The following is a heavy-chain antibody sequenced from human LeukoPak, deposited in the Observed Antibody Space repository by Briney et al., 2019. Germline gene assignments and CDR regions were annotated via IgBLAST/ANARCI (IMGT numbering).Heavy chain of an antibody. CDR3: ARDPGHPGEQLVVFDY. CDR1: GGSISSSSYY. D-gene: IGHD6-6*01. Sequence: SETLSLTCTVSGGSISSSSYYWGWIRQPPGKGLEWIGSIYYSGSTYYNLSLKSRVTISVDTSKNQFSLKLSSVTAADTAVYYCARDPGHPGEQLVVFDYWGKGTTVTVSS. CDR2: IYYSGST. J-gene: IGHJ6*04. V-gene: IGHV4-39*07.